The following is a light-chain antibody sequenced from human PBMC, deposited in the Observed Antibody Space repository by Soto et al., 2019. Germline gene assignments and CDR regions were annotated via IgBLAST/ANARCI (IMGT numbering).Light chain of an antibody. CDR1: QSVLYSSNNKNY. J-gene: IGKJ1*01. CDR3: QQYYSTPWT. CDR2: WAS. Sequence: DIVMTQSPDSLAVSLGERATINCKSSQSVLYSSNNKNYLAWYQQKPGQPPKLLIYWASTRESGAPDRFSGSGSGTDCKRTISSLQAEDVAVYYCQQYYSTPWTFGQGTKVEIK. V-gene: IGKV4-1*01.